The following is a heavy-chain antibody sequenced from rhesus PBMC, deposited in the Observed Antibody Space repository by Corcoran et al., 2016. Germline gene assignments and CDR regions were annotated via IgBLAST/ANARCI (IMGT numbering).Heavy chain of an antibody. J-gene: IGHJ4*01. V-gene: IGHV4-169*01. D-gene: IGHD6-13*01. CDR2: IYGSVIST. Sequence: QLQLQESGPGLVKPSETLSVTCAVSGGSISSSYWSWIRQAPGKGLEWIGYIYGSVISTNYHPSLKSRVTLAVDTYKNQRSLKLSSVTTADTAVYYCARVYSSWSGEDYWGQGVLVTVSS. CDR3: ARVYSSWSGEDY. CDR1: GGSISSSY.